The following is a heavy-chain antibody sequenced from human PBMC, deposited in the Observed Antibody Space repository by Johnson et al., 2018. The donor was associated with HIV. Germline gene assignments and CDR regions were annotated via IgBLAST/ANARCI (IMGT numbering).Heavy chain of an antibody. Sequence: QVQLVESGGGVVQPGRSLRLSCAASGFTLSSYAMHWVRQAPGKGLEWVAVISSDGSSKYYADSVKGRFTISSDNSKNTLYLQMNILSAEDTAGNYCAKDQGDAQDYGDHNAFDIWGQGTMVTVSA. CDR3: AKDQGDAQDYGDHNAFDI. CDR2: ISSDGSSK. V-gene: IGHV3-30*18. J-gene: IGHJ3*02. CDR1: GFTLSSYA. D-gene: IGHD4-17*01.